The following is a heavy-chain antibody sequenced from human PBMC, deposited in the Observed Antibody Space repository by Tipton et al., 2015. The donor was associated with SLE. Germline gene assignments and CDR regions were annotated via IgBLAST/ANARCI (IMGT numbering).Heavy chain of an antibody. D-gene: IGHD6-19*01. CDR3: ARQGAVAGFDY. CDR1: GGSISSYY. V-gene: IGHV4-59*08. CDR2: IYTSGST. J-gene: IGHJ4*02. Sequence: TLSLTCTVSGGSISSYYWSWIRQPPGKGLEWIGRIYTSGSTNYNPSLKSRVTISVDTSKNQFSLKLSSVTAADTAVYYCARQGAVAGFDYWGQGTLVTVSS.